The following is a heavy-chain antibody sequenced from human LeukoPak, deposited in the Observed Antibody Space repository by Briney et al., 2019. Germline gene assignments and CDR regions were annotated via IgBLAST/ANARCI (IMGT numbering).Heavy chain of an antibody. J-gene: IGHJ4*02. CDR1: GFTFSSYD. Sequence: GGSLRLSCAASGFTFSSYDMSWVRQAPGRGLEWVSSIRRSGENTYYGDAVKGRFTISRDNSKNTLYLQMNSLRAEDTAVYYCAKVGSSGWYYWGQGTLVTVSS. V-gene: IGHV3-23*01. CDR2: IRRSGENT. D-gene: IGHD6-19*01. CDR3: AKVGSSGWYY.